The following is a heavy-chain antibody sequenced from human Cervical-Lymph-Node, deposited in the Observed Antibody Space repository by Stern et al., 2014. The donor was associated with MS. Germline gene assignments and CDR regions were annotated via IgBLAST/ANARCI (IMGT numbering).Heavy chain of an antibody. D-gene: IGHD2-15*01. Sequence: QLVQSGAEVKKPGSSVKVSCKASGDSFNTHSFCWVRQAPGQGLEWMGGIIPIFATANYAQKFQGRVTFTADESTSTVYMELTSLRSEDTAIYYCATDVVRDLTPPAWGQGTLVTVSS. V-gene: IGHV1-69*01. J-gene: IGHJ5*02. CDR3: ATDVVRDLTPPA. CDR1: GDSFNTHS. CDR2: IIPIFATA.